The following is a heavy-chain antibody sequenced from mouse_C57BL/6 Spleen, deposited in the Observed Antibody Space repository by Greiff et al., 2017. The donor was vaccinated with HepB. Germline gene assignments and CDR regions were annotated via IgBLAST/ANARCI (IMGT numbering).Heavy chain of an antibody. CDR2: ISSGGDYI. CDR1: GFTFSSYA. Sequence: EVKVVESGEGLVKPGGSLKLSCAASGFTFSSYAMSWVRQTPEKRLEWVAYISSGGDYIYYADTVKGRFTISRDNARNTLYLQMSSLKSEDTAMYYCTRDYYVAGDYYAMDYWGQGTSVTVSS. D-gene: IGHD1-1*01. CDR3: TRDYYVAGDYYAMDY. J-gene: IGHJ4*01. V-gene: IGHV5-9-1*02.